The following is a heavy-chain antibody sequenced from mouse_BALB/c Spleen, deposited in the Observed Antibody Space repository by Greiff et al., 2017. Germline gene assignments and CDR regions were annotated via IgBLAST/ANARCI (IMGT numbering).Heavy chain of an antibody. D-gene: IGHD2-1*01. CDR2: IRNKANGYTT. V-gene: IGHV7-3*02. Sequence: EVKVVESGGGLVQPGGSLRLSCATSGFTFTDYYMSWVRQPPGKALEWLGFIRNKANGYTTEYSASVKGRFTISRDNSQSILYLQMNTLRAEDSATYYCARDGDGNYYAMDYCGQGTSVTVSS. CDR1: GFTFTDYY. CDR3: ARDGDGNYYAMDY. J-gene: IGHJ4*01.